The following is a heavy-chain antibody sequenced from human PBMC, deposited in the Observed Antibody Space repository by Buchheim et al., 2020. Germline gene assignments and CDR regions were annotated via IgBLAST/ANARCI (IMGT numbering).Heavy chain of an antibody. J-gene: IGHJ4*02. D-gene: IGHD5-18*01. Sequence: QVQLVESGGGVVQPGRSLRLSCAASGFTFSSYGMHWVRQAPGKGLEWVAVIWYDGSNKYYADSVKGRFTISRDNSKNTLYLQRNSLRAEDTAVYYCASRAPYSYGPDYWGQGTL. CDR3: ASRAPYSYGPDY. V-gene: IGHV3-33*01. CDR1: GFTFSSYG. CDR2: IWYDGSNK.